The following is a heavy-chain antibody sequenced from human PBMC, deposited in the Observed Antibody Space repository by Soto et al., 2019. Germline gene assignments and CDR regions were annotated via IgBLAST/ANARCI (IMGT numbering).Heavy chain of an antibody. J-gene: IGHJ4*02. CDR3: AREYSLAVLAPGY. Sequence: PGGSLGLSCAASGFTFSSYTMHWVRQAPGKGLEWVTLISTDGNIEHYADSVKGRFTGSRDNSENTLYLQMSSLRLEDTALYYCAREYSLAVLAPGYWGQGTLVTVSS. V-gene: IGHV3-30-3*01. D-gene: IGHD5-12*01. CDR2: ISTDGNIE. CDR1: GFTFSSYT.